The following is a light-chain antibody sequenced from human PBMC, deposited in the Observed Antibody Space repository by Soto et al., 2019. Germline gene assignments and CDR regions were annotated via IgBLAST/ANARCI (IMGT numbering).Light chain of an antibody. J-gene: IGKJ4*01. Sequence: VLTHCLPTLCSFPDDRVTLSCRASQDIRSSLAWYQQKPGQAPRRLIYGASIRATGGPATFSGSGSGTEFTLSISSLQSEHVAVYYCQQYSSWPLTFGGGTKVDI. CDR1: QDIRSS. CDR3: QQYSSWPLT. V-gene: IGKV3-15*01. CDR2: GAS.